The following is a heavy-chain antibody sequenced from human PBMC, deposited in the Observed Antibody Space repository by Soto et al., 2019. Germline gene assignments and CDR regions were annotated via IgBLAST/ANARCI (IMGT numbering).Heavy chain of an antibody. D-gene: IGHD1-1*01. CDR1: GFRLAHHG. CDR2: INSDGARI. J-gene: IGHJ4*02. Sequence: HPGASLLLYLAPSGFRLAHHGIHWLRQPTGKGLEWVGRINSDGARIEYGDSVKGRFTISRDNAHNMVFLQMNSLTDEDSGVYFCARAGDWNYVQDFWGQGTLVTVSS. CDR3: ARAGDWNYVQDF. V-gene: IGHV3-74*03.